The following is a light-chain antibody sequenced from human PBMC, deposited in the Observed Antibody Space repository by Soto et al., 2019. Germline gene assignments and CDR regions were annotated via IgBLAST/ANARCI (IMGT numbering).Light chain of an antibody. V-gene: IGLV1-40*01. CDR1: SSNIGAGHD. J-gene: IGLJ2*01. Sequence: QSVLTQPPSASGAPGQRVTISCSGSSSNIGAGHDVHWYQQLPGTAPKLLIYGNSSRPSGVPDRFSGSKSGTSASLASAGHQADDEADYYCQSYDSILSVVFGGGTKVTVL. CDR2: GNS. CDR3: QSYDSILSVV.